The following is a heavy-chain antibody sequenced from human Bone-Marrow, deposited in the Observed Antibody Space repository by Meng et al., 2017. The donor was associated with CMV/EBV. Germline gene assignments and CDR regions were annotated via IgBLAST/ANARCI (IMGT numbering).Heavy chain of an antibody. CDR2: INPNSGGT. V-gene: IGHV1-2*02. D-gene: IGHD3-3*01. J-gene: IGHJ5*02. CDR1: GSTFTGYY. CDR3: ARAFRRFPNWFDP. Sequence: ASVKVSCKASGSTFTGYYMHWVRQAPGQGLEWMGWINPNSGGTNYAQKFQGRVTMTRDTSISTAYMELSRLRSDDTAVYYCARAFRRFPNWFDPWGQGTLVTVSS.